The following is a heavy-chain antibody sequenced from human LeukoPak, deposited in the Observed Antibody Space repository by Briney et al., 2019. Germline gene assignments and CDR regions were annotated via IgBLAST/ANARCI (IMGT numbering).Heavy chain of an antibody. D-gene: IGHD6-13*01. J-gene: IGHJ5*02. CDR2: INPNSGGT. Sequence: ASVRVSCKASGYTFTGYYMHWVRQAPGQGLEWMGWINPNSGGTNYAQKFQGRVTMTRDTSISTAYMELSRLRSDDTAVYYCASLKLIAGWFDPRGQGTLVTVSS. CDR1: GYTFTGYY. V-gene: IGHV1-2*02. CDR3: ASLKLIAGWFDP.